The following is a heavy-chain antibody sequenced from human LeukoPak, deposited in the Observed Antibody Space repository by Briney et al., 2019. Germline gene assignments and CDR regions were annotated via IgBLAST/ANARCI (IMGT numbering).Heavy chain of an antibody. J-gene: IGHJ4*02. CDR1: GFTLSNAW. V-gene: IGHV3-15*01. CDR2: SKSKTDGGTI. Sequence: GGSLRLSCVASGFTLSNAWMSWVRQAPGKGLEWVGRSKSKTDGGTIDYAAPVKGRFTISRDDSKNTLYLQMNSLKTEDTAVYYCRTDQIVVGPCWGQGTLVTVSS. CDR3: RTDQIVVGPC. D-gene: IGHD3-22*01.